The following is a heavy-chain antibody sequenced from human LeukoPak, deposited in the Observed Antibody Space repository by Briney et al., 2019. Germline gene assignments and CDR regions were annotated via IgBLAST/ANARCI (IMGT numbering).Heavy chain of an antibody. V-gene: IGHV5-51*01. CDR2: IYPGDSDT. Sequence: GGSLRLSCKGSGYSFTSYWIGWVRQMPGKGLEWMGFIYPGDSDTRYSPSFQGQVTISADKSISTAYLQWSSLKASDTAMYYCARLKYYYDSSVYYYADVFDIWAQGTMVPAFS. CDR1: GYSFTSYW. J-gene: IGHJ3*02. CDR3: ARLKYYYDSSVYYYADVFDI. D-gene: IGHD3-22*01.